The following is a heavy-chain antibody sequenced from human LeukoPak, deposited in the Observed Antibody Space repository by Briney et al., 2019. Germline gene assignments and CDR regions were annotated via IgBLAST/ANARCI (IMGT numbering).Heavy chain of an antibody. CDR3: ARSFGELDYYYYGMDV. J-gene: IGHJ6*04. CDR2: ISSSSSYT. CDR1: GFAFSDYY. V-gene: IGHV3-11*06. Sequence: GGSLRLSCAASGFAFSDYYMSWIRQAPGKGLEWVSYISSSSSYTNYADSVKGRFTISRDNAKNSLYLQMNSLRAEDTAVYYCARSFGELDYYYYGMDVWGKGTTVTVSS. D-gene: IGHD3-10*01.